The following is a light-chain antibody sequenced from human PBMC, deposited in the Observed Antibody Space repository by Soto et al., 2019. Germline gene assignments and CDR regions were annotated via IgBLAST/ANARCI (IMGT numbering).Light chain of an antibody. CDR1: QSISSH. Sequence: DIQMTQSPSSLSASVGDRVTITCRASQSISSHLNWYQQKPGKAPKLLICAASTLLSGVPSRFSGSGSGTDFTLPISSLQPEDFATYSCQHSHSAPLTFGGGTKVEIK. V-gene: IGKV1-39*01. J-gene: IGKJ4*01. CDR3: QHSHSAPLT. CDR2: AAS.